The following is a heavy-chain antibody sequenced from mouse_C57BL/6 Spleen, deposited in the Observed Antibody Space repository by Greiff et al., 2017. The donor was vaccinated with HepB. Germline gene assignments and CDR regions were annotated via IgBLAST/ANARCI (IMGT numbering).Heavy chain of an antibody. CDR1: GFTFSSYA. J-gene: IGHJ3*01. Sequence: EVMLVESGGGLVKPGGSLKLSCAAPGFTFSSYAMSWVRQTPEKRLEWVATISDGGSYTYYPDNVKGRFTISRDNAKNNLYLQMSHLKSEDTAMYYCARKNGLAWFAYWGQGTLVTVSA. V-gene: IGHV5-4*03. CDR2: ISDGGSYT. CDR3: ARKNGLAWFAY.